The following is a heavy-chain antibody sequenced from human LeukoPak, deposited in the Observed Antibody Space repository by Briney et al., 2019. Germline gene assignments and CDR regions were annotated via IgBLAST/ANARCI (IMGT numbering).Heavy chain of an antibody. CDR3: ARDALSYGTTFHHFDY. CDR2: IIPIFGTA. V-gene: IGHV1-69*05. D-gene: IGHD1-7*01. CDR1: GGTSSSYA. Sequence: SVKVSCKASGGTSSSYAISWVRQAPGQGLEWMGGIIPIFGTANYAQKFQGRVTITTDESTSTAYMELSSLRSEDTAVYYCARDALSYGTTFHHFDYWGQGTLVTVSS. J-gene: IGHJ4*02.